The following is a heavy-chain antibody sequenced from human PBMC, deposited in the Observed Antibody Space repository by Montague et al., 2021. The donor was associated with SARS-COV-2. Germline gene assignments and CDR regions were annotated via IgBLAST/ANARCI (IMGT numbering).Heavy chain of an antibody. CDR1: GEPISGFF. J-gene: IGHJ4*02. CDR2: IYASGGT. Sequence: SETLSLTCSVSGEPISGFFWNWIRQPSGKGLEWIGRIYASGGTDYNPSLDSRVTMSVATTKNHFSLKVNSVTAAGMALYYCARGVVAGAPVVDYWGQGTLVTVSS. V-gene: IGHV4-4*07. D-gene: IGHD2-15*01. CDR3: ARGVVAGAPVVDY.